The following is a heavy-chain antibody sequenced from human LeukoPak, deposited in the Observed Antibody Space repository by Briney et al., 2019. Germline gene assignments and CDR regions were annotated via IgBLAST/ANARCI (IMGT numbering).Heavy chain of an antibody. D-gene: IGHD3-16*01. CDR1: GGSISSYY. Sequence: SETLSLTCTVSGGSISSYYWSWIRQPPGKGLEWIGYIYYSGSTGYNPSLKSRVTISVDTCKNQFSLKLSSVSAAGTAVDYCARVHKGGVYFDYWGQGTLVTVSS. J-gene: IGHJ4*02. CDR2: IYYSGST. V-gene: IGHV4-59*01. CDR3: ARVHKGGVYFDY.